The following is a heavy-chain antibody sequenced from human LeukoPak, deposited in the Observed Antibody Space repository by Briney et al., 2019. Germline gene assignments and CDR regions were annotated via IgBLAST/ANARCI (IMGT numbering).Heavy chain of an antibody. D-gene: IGHD3-10*01. Sequence: GGSLRLSCAASGFTFSSYGMHWVRQAPGKGLEWVAVISYDGSNKYYADSVKGRFTISRDNSKNTLYLQMNSLRAEDTAVYYCARAKYYYGSGSYYDDYWGQGTLVTVSS. CDR2: ISYDGSNK. CDR1: GFTFSSYG. V-gene: IGHV3-30*03. J-gene: IGHJ4*02. CDR3: ARAKYYYGSGSYYDDY.